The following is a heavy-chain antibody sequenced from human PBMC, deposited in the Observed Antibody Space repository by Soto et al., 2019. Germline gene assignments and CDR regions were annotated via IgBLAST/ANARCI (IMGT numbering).Heavy chain of an antibody. V-gene: IGHV4-4*09. CDR1: GGSISSYY. D-gene: IGHD3-22*01. J-gene: IGHJ4*02. Sequence: SETLSVPCTVSGGSISSYYWSWFRHPPGKGLEWIWYIYDSGSTSYNPSLRSRVTMSMDTSKTQFSLNLSSVTAADTAVYYCARGSYYYDSSGYYHYWGQGTLVTVS. CDR2: IYDSGST. CDR3: ARGSYYYDSSGYYHY.